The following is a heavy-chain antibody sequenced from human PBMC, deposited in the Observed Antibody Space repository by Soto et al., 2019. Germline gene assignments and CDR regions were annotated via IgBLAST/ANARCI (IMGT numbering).Heavy chain of an antibody. Sequence: PGGSLRLSCAASGFTFSSYGMHWVRQAPGKGLEWLSLISGSGSGTYYADSVKGRFTISRDNSENTLYLQMNSLRAEDTAVYYCAKDQGNTIVGASRGFAHWGHGSLVTVSS. J-gene: IGHJ4*01. D-gene: IGHD1-26*01. V-gene: IGHV3-23*01. CDR3: AKDQGNTIVGASRGFAH. CDR2: ISGSGSGT. CDR1: GFTFSSYG.